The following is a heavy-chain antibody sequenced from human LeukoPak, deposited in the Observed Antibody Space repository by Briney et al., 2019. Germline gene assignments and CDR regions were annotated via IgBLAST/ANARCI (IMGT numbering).Heavy chain of an antibody. D-gene: IGHD1-26*01. Sequence: GGSLRLSCAASGFIFSSYGMHWVRQAPGKGLEWVAFIRYNGTNKYYADSVKGRFTISRDNSKNTLYLQMNSLRAEDTAVYYCAKDRSGSYSQGLDYWGQGTLVTVSS. CDR3: AKDRSGSYSQGLDY. CDR1: GFIFSSYG. CDR2: IRYNGTNK. V-gene: IGHV3-30*02. J-gene: IGHJ4*02.